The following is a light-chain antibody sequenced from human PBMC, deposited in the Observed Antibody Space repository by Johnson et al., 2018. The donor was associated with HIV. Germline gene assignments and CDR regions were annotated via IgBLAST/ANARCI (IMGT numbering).Light chain of an antibody. CDR2: DHN. J-gene: IGLJ1*01. Sequence: QSVLTQPPSVSAAPGQKVTISCSGSSSNIGSNYVSWYQQLPGAAPKLLIYDHNKRPSGIPARFSGSKSGTSATLGITGLHTGDEADYYCATWERNLTMGGVFGSGTKVTVL. CDR3: ATWERNLTMGGV. V-gene: IGLV1-51*01. CDR1: SSNIGSNY.